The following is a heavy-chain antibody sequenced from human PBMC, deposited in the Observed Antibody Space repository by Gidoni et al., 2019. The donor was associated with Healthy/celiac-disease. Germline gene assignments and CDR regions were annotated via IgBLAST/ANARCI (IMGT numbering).Heavy chain of an antibody. Sequence: EVQLVESGGGLVQPGGSLKLSCAASGFPFSGSDMHWVRQASVKGLEWVGRIRSKANSYATAYAASVKGRFTISRDDSKNTAYLQMNSLKTEDTAVYYCTRHGSITGMDVWGKGTTVTVSS. J-gene: IGHJ6*04. CDR2: IRSKANSYAT. D-gene: IGHD1-20*01. V-gene: IGHV3-73*02. CDR1: GFPFSGSD. CDR3: TRHGSITGMDV.